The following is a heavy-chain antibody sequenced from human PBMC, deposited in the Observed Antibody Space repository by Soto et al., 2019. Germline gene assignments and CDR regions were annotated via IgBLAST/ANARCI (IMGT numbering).Heavy chain of an antibody. Sequence: QITLKESGPTLVKPTQTLTLTCTFSGFSLSNPGVGMGWVRQPPGKALQWLAVIYWNDDRRYSPSLKTRLTITKYTSKNQVVLTMTDMDPVDTATYYCAHGGPAASLDFWGQGTLVTVSS. CDR2: IYWNDDR. CDR1: GFSLSNPGVG. V-gene: IGHV2-5*01. J-gene: IGHJ4*02. D-gene: IGHD2-2*01. CDR3: AHGGPAASLDF.